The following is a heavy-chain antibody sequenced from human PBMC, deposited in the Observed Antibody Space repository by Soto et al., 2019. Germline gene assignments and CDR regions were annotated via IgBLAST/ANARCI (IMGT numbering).Heavy chain of an antibody. CDR1: GFTFSSYA. D-gene: IGHD6-19*01. CDR3: AKDRGRLYYFDY. V-gene: IGHV3-23*01. Sequence: EVQLLESGGGLVQPGGSLRLSCAASGFTFSSYAMSWVRQAPGKGLEWVSAISGSGGSTYYADSVKGRFTISRDKSKNTLYLQMNSLRAEDTAVYYCAKDRGRLYYFDYWGQGTLVTVSS. CDR2: ISGSGGST. J-gene: IGHJ4*02.